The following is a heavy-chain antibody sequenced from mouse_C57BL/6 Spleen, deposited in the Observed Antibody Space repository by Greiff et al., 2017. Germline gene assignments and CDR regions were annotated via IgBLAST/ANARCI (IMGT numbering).Heavy chain of an antibody. CDR1: GYTFTSYW. Sequence: VQLQQPGAELVKPGASVKLSCKASGYTFTSYWMHWVKQRPGRGLEWIGRIDPYSGGTKYNEKFKSKATLTVDKPSSTAYMQLSSLTSEASAVYYCARKGGWDSYGNYAMDYWGQGTSVTVSS. CDR3: ARKGGWDSYGNYAMDY. CDR2: IDPYSGGT. D-gene: IGHD3-3*01. V-gene: IGHV1-72*01. J-gene: IGHJ4*01.